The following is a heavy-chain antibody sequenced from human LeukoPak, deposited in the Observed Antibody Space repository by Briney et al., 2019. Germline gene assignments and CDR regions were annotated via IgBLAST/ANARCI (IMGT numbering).Heavy chain of an antibody. D-gene: IGHD3-10*01. CDR1: GGSFSGYY. Sequence: SETLSLTCAVYGGSFSGYYRSWIRQPPGKGLEWIGYIYYSGSTNYNPSLKSRVTISVDTSKNQFSLKLSSVTAADTAVYYCAGVYYGFFWFDPWGQGTLVTVSS. CDR2: IYYSGST. CDR3: AGVYYGFFWFDP. V-gene: IGHV4-59*01. J-gene: IGHJ5*02.